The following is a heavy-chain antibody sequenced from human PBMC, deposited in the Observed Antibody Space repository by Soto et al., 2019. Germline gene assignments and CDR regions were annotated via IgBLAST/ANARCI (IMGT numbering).Heavy chain of an antibody. J-gene: IGHJ4*02. CDR3: AKERDWRKDYYFDY. CDR1: GFTFSSYA. V-gene: IGHV3-23*01. CDR2: VSDGGGSK. Sequence: GGSLRLSCAASGFTFSSYAMSWVRQAPGKGLEWVSGVSDGGGSKYYADSVKGRFTISRDNSKNTLYLQMNSLRAEDTAIYYCAKERDWRKDYYFDYWGQGTLVTVSS. D-gene: IGHD3-3*01.